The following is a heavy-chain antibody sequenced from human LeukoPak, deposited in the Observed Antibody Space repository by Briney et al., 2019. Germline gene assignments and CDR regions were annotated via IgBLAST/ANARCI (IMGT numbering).Heavy chain of an antibody. V-gene: IGHV1-3*01. CDR1: GYTFTSYA. CDR2: INAGNGNT. D-gene: IGHD1-1*01. CDR3: ARDRVQLERSPPYDY. Sequence: ASVKVSCKASGYTFTSYAMHWVRQAPGQRLEWMGWINAGNGNTKYSQKFQGRVTITRDTSASTAYMELNSLRSEDTAVYYCARDRVQLERSPPYDYWGQGTLVTVSS. J-gene: IGHJ4*02.